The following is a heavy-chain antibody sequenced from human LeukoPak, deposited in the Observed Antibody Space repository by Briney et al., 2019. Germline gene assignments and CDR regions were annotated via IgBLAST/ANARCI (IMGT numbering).Heavy chain of an antibody. CDR2: ISAYNGNT. V-gene: IGHV1-18*01. CDR3: ARDLSPRTTVGAFDI. J-gene: IGHJ3*02. D-gene: IGHD4-11*01. CDR1: GYTFTSYG. Sequence: GASVKVSCKASGYTFTSYGISWVRQAPGQGLEWMGWISAYNGNTNYAQKLQGRVTMTTDTSTSTAYMELRSLRSDDTAVYYCARDLSPRTTVGAFDIWGQGTMVTVSS.